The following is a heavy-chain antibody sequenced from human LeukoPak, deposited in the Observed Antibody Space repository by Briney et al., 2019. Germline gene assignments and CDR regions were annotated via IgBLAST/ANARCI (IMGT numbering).Heavy chain of an antibody. Sequence: PSETLSLTCTVSGGSFSSGSYYWGWIRQPPGKGLEWIGYIYYTGNTYYNPSLEGRVTISVDTSRNHFSVKLSSVTAADTAVYYCARSQNYYGSGDYWSQGTLVTVSS. D-gene: IGHD3-10*01. CDR3: ARSQNYYGSGDY. CDR1: GGSFSSGSYY. V-gene: IGHV4-61*03. CDR2: IYYTGNT. J-gene: IGHJ4*02.